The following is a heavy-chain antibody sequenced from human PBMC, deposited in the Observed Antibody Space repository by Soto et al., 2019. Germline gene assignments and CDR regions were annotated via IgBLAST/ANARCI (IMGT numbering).Heavy chain of an antibody. J-gene: IGHJ6*02. D-gene: IGHD2-2*01. CDR3: ARARIVAVSGRTGGYYYYAMDL. CDR1: GGTFTSYS. Sequence: QVPLEQSGAEVKRPGSSVKVSCRASGGTFTSYSINWVRRAPGQGPEWMGAVIPRFGTTIYAQRFEGRVTVTADASTGTVFMEMSGLRSEDTAVYFCARARIVAVSGRTGGYYYYAMDLWGQGTAVIVSS. V-gene: IGHV1-69*01. CDR2: VIPRFGTT.